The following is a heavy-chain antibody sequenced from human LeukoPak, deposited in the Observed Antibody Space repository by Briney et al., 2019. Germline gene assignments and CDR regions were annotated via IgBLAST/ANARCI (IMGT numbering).Heavy chain of an antibody. D-gene: IGHD6-13*01. J-gene: IGHJ4*02. CDR3: ARGLLPGVGMGDY. Sequence: GGSLRLSCAVSGFTFKDYWMHWVRQVPGKGLVWVSCMNTGGSDRRYAGSVEGRFTISRDSANNRLYLVMNSLRVEDTAVYYCARGLLPGVGMGDYWGQGTLVTVSS. CDR1: GFTFKDYW. V-gene: IGHV3-74*01. CDR2: MNTGGSDR.